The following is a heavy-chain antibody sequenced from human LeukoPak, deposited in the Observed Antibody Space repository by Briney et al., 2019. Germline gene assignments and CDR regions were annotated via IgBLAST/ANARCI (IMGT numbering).Heavy chain of an antibody. J-gene: IGHJ4*02. Sequence: PGGSLRLSCAASGFTFSSYAMHWVRQAPGKGLEWVSGISWNSGSIGYADSVKGRFTISRDNAKNSLYLQMNSLRAEDTALYYCAKPRSPSIAAAGTYFDYWGQGTLVTVSS. CDR2: ISWNSGSI. CDR3: AKPRSPSIAAAGTYFDY. V-gene: IGHV3-9*01. D-gene: IGHD6-13*01. CDR1: GFTFSSYA.